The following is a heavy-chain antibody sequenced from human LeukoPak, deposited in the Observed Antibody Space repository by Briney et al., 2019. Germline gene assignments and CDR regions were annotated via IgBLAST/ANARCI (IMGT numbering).Heavy chain of an antibody. CDR2: IKQDGSEK. D-gene: IGHD3-10*01. CDR1: GFTFSSYW. CDR3: ARESTMFRGVPDY. J-gene: IGHJ4*02. Sequence: GGSLRLACAASGFTFSSYWMSWVRQAPGKGLEWVANIKQDGSEKYYVDSVKGRFTISRDNAKNSLYLQMNSLRAEDTAVYYRARESTMFRGVPDYWGQGTLVTVSS. V-gene: IGHV3-7*01.